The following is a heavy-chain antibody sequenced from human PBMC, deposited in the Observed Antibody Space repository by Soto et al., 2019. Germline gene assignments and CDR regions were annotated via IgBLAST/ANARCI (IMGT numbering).Heavy chain of an antibody. Sequence: SETLSLTCDVYGGSFSGYYWSWIRQPPGKGLEWIGEINHSGSTNYNPSLKSRVTISVDTSKNQFSLKLSSVTAADTAVYYCARALMPRYYYYYGMDVWGQGTTVTVS. CDR3: ARALMPRYYYYYGMDV. CDR2: INHSGST. D-gene: IGHD2-2*01. J-gene: IGHJ6*02. V-gene: IGHV4-34*01. CDR1: GGSFSGYY.